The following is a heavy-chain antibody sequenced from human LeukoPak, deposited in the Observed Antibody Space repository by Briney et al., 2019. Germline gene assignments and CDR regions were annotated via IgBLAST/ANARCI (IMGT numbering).Heavy chain of an antibody. Sequence: SETLSLTCAMYGGSFSGYYWSWIRQPPGKGLEWIGEINHSGSTNYNPSLKSRVTLSVDTSKNQFSLKLSSVTAADTALYYCARDSMYIQSGTTPWGQGTLVTVSS. CDR2: INHSGST. CDR3: ARDSMYIQSGTTP. V-gene: IGHV4-34*01. D-gene: IGHD1-1*01. J-gene: IGHJ5*02. CDR1: GGSFSGYY.